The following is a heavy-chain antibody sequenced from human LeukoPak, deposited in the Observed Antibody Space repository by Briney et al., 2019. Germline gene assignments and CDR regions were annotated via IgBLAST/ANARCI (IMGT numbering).Heavy chain of an antibody. V-gene: IGHV3-23*01. Sequence: PGGSLRLSCAASGFTFSSYAMSWVRQAPGKGLEWGSAVSGSGGSTYYADSVKGRFTISRDNSKNTLYLQMNSLRAEDTAVYSCAKKLARGVTYYDFWSGYAFAYWGQGTLVTVSS. J-gene: IGHJ4*02. CDR3: AKKLARGVTYYDFWSGYAFAY. CDR1: GFTFSSYA. D-gene: IGHD3-3*01. CDR2: VSGSGGST.